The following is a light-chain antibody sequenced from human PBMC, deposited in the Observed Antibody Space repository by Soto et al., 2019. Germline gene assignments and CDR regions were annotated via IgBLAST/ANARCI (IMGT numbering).Light chain of an antibody. J-gene: IGLJ2*01. CDR1: SSDIGNYNL. CDR2: EGT. V-gene: IGLV2-23*01. Sequence: QSVLTQPASVSGSPGQSITISCTGTSSDIGNYNLVSWYQQHPGTAPSLLIYEGTKRPPGVSSRFSGSKSGNTASLTISGLQTEDEADYYCCSYAGTNTVVFGGGTKLTVL. CDR3: CSYAGTNTVV.